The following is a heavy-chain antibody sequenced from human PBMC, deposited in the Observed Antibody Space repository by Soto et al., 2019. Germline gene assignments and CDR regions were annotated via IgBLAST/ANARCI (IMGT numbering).Heavy chain of an antibody. D-gene: IGHD2-15*01. V-gene: IGHV3-74*01. Sequence: EVQLVESGGGLVQPGGSLRLSCAASGFTFSNYWMYWVRQAPGKGLVWVSRINSDGSVSSYADSVKGRLTISRDNVKNTLYLQMGSLRAEDTAVYYCARGDCVGGTCYSLAGSFYYYMDVWGKGTTVTVSS. CDR3: ARGDCVGGTCYSLAGSFYYYMDV. CDR1: GFTFSNYW. CDR2: INSDGSVS. J-gene: IGHJ6*03.